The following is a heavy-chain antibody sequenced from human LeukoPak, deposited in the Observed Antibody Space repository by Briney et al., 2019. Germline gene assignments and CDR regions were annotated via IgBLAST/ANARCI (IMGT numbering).Heavy chain of an antibody. CDR2: ISYDGSNK. CDR1: GFTFSSYA. D-gene: IGHD3-3*01. V-gene: IGHV3-30-3*01. CDR3: ARDRARFLEWLLLDY. Sequence: PGRSLRLSCAAPGFTFSSYAMHWVRQAPGKGLEWVAVISYDGSNKYYADSVKGRFTISRDNSKNTLYLQMNSLRAEDTAVYYCARDRARFLEWLLLDYWGQGTLVTVSS. J-gene: IGHJ4*02.